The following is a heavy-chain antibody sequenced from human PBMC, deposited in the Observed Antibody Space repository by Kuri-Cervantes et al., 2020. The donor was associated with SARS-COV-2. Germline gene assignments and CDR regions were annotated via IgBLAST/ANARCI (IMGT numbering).Heavy chain of an antibody. CDR2: IYYSGST. Sequence: SETLSLTCTVSGGSISSHYWSWIRQPPGKGLEWIGYIYYSGSTNYNPSLKSRVTISVDTSKNQFSLKLSSVTAADTAVYYCARYGFWSGYDYGGNYFDYWGQGTLVTVSS. V-gene: IGHV4-59*11. CDR3: ARYGFWSGYDYGGNYFDY. CDR1: GGSISSHY. D-gene: IGHD3-3*01. J-gene: IGHJ4*02.